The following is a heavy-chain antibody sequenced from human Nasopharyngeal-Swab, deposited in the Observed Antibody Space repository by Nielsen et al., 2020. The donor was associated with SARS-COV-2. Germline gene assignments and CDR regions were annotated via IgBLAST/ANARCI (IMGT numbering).Heavy chain of an antibody. CDR3: ASNYGGNPGGAFDI. V-gene: IGHV4-61*05. D-gene: IGHD4-23*01. J-gene: IGHJ3*02. CDR2: IYYSGST. Sequence: SETLSLTCTVSGGSISSSSYYWSWIRQPPGKGLEWIGYIYYSGSTNYNPSLKSRVTISVDTSKNQFSLKLSSVTAADTAVYYCASNYGGNPGGAFDIWGQGTMVTVSS. CDR1: GGSISSSSYY.